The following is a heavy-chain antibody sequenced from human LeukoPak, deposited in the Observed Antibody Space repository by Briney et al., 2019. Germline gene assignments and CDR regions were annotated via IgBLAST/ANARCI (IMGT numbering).Heavy chain of an antibody. CDR2: INHSGST. CDR1: GGSFSGYY. CDR3: ASFYFVFWGGYYRRYYYYGMDV. V-gene: IGHV4-34*01. Sequence: SETLTLTCAVSGGSFSGYYWSWIRQPPGKGLEWIGEINHSGSTNYNPSHKSRVTISLDTSKNQFSVKLSSVTAADTAVYYCASFYFVFWGGYYRRYYYYGMDVWGQGTTVTVSS. J-gene: IGHJ6*02. D-gene: IGHD3-3*01.